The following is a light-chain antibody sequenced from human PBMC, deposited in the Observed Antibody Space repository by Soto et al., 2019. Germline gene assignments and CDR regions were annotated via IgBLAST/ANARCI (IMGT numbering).Light chain of an antibody. CDR2: GTT. Sequence: SVLTQPPSVSGASGQRCTIACTGRMSNIGAGYDVHWYQHLPGTAPKLLIYGTTNRPSGVPDRFSGSKSAISASVAITGLQAEDEADYYCNSYDSSLSAYVFGAGTKVTVL. CDR3: NSYDSSLSAYV. J-gene: IGLJ1*01. V-gene: IGLV1-40*01. CDR1: MSNIGAGYD.